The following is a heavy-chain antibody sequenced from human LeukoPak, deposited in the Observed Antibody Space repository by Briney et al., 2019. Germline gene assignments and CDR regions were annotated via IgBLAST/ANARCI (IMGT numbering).Heavy chain of an antibody. Sequence: PSETLSLTCAVYGGSFSGYYWSWIRQPPGKGLEWIGEINHSGSTNYNPSLKSRVTISVDTSKNQFSLKLSSVTAADTAVYYCARLRGSGYSSSWYSGLKKNLYYYYYMDVWGKGTTVTVSS. CDR3: ARLRGSGYSSSWYSGLKKNLYYYYYMDV. CDR2: INHSGST. CDR1: GGSFSGYY. V-gene: IGHV4-34*01. J-gene: IGHJ6*03. D-gene: IGHD6-13*01.